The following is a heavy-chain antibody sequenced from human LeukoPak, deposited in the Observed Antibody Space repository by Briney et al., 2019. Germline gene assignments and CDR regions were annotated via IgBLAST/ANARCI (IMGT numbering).Heavy chain of an antibody. D-gene: IGHD1-26*01. V-gene: IGHV3-48*03. Sequence: PGGSLRLSCAASGFTFSSYEMNWVRQAPGKGLEWISYISSSGSIIKYADSVKGRFTISRDNAKNSLYLQMNSLRAEDTAVYYCARGIVGATLRTLDYWGQGTLVTVSS. J-gene: IGHJ4*02. CDR3: ARGIVGATLRTLDY. CDR2: ISSSGSII. CDR1: GFTFSSYE.